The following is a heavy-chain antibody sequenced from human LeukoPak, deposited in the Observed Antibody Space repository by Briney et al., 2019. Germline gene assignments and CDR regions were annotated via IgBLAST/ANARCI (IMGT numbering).Heavy chain of an antibody. Sequence: SETLSLTCTVSGYSISSGYYWGWIRQPPGKGLEWIGSIYHSGGTYYSPSLKSRVTISVDTSKNQFSLKLSSVTAADTAVYYCARDIAVAGSFDYWGQGTLVTVSS. CDR2: IYHSGGT. CDR1: GYSISSGYY. D-gene: IGHD6-19*01. J-gene: IGHJ4*02. V-gene: IGHV4-38-2*02. CDR3: ARDIAVAGSFDY.